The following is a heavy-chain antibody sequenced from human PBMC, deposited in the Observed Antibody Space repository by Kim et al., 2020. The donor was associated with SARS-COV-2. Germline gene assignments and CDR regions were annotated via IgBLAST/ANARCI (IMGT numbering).Heavy chain of an antibody. V-gene: IGHV3-33*05. CDR3: ARPSSSPFDF. J-gene: IGHJ4*02. Sequence: GGSLRLSCAASGFIFRNFGLHWVRQAPGKGLEWVAFISNDGATAIYADSVRGRFTISRDYSENKVYLQMDSLYAGDTAVYYCARPSSSPFDFWGQGTMV. CDR1: GFIFRNFG. D-gene: IGHD3-10*01. CDR2: ISNDGATA.